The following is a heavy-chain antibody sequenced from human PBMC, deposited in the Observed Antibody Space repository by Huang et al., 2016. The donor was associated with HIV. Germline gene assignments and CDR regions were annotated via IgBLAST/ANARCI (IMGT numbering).Heavy chain of an antibody. V-gene: IGHV3-30*02. J-gene: IGHJ4*02. Sequence: QVQVVESGGGVVQPGGSLSFSFAASRFTFHLYGMHWVRQSPGKGLEWVAFIRYDGNDKYYADSIKGRFTISRDNSKNMLYLQMNSLRVEDTAVYYCAAGAVTGSFDYWGQGTLVTVSS. CDR3: AAGAVTGSFDY. CDR1: RFTFHLYG. D-gene: IGHD6-19*01. CDR2: IRYDGNDK.